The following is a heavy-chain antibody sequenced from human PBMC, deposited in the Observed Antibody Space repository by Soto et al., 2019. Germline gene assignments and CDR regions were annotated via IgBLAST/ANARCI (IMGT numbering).Heavy chain of an antibody. V-gene: IGHV4-30-4*01. CDR3: ARDKSAAPVVADYYYGMDV. Sequence: PSETLSLTCTVSGGSISSGDYYWSWIRQPPGKGLEWIGYIYYSGSTYYNPSLKSRVTISVDTSKNQFSLKLSSVTAADTAVYYCARDKSAAPVVADYYYGMDVWGQGTKVTV. CDR2: IYYSGST. J-gene: IGHJ6*02. CDR1: GGSISSGDYY. D-gene: IGHD2-15*01.